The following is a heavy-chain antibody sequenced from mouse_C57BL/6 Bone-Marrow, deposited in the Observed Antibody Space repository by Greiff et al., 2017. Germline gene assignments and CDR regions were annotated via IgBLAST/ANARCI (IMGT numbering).Heavy chain of an antibody. CDR3: ARGEIYYGNCYWYFDV. J-gene: IGHJ1*03. CDR2: IHPNSGST. Sequence: QVQLQQPGAELVKPGASVKLSCKASGYTFTSYWMHWVKQRPGQGLEWIGMIHPNSGSTNYNEKFKSKATLTVDKSSSTAYMQLSSLTSEDSAVYYCARGEIYYGNCYWYFDVWGTGTTVTVSS. D-gene: IGHD2-1*01. V-gene: IGHV1-64*01. CDR1: GYTFTSYW.